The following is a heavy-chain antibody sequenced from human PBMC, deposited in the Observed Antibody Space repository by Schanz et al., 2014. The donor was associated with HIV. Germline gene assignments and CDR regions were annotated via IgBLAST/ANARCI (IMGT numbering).Heavy chain of an antibody. CDR3: ARPDYDFWVDV. D-gene: IGHD3-3*01. CDR1: GFPFNHHA. CDR2: ISGSGYFT. V-gene: IGHV3-23*04. J-gene: IGHJ6*02. Sequence: EVQLVESGGGLVQPGRSLRLSCAASGFPFNHHALMWVRQSPGKGLEWVSAISGSGYFTYHAQSVVGRFTISRDNGKNTMDLQMNSLRAEDTAVYYCARPDYDFWVDVWGQGTTVIVSS.